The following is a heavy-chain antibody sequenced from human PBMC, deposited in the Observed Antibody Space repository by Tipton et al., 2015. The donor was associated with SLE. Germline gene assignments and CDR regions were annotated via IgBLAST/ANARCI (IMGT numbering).Heavy chain of an antibody. V-gene: IGHV4-31*03. CDR1: GGSISGDDYY. D-gene: IGHD1-26*01. CDR3: ARRVPHRYYFDL. Sequence: TLSLTCTVSGGSISGDDYYWTWIRQHPGKGLEWIGHISYSGSTQYNPSLKSRVTMSLDTSKSQFSLRLTSVSAADTAMYFCARRVPHRYYFDLWGRGTLVTVSS. J-gene: IGHJ2*01. CDR2: ISYSGST.